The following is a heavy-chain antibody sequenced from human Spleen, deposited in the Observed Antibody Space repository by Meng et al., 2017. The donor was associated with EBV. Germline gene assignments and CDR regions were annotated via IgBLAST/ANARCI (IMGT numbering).Heavy chain of an antibody. J-gene: IGHJ4*02. CDR1: GESFSAYY. CDR3: ATGWGKANY. CDR2: VIHSGNT. V-gene: IGHV4-34*12. D-gene: IGHD3-16*01. Sequence: QVQLQQWGAGILKPSETLSLTCAVYGESFSAYYWRWIRQPPGRGLEWIGDVIHSGNTSYSPSLKSRVTISVDTSKSQFSLKLRSMTAADTAVYYCATGWGKANYWGQGTLVTVSS.